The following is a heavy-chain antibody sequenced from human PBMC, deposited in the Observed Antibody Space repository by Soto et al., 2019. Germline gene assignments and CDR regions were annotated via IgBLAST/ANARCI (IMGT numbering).Heavy chain of an antibody. CDR3: ENGSDQLLPFES. D-gene: IGHD2-2*01. CDR2: ISGSGDDT. Sequence: VSLRLSCAASAFTFSSCVMSWVRQAPGKGLEWVSGISGSGDDTYYADSVKGRFTISRDNPKNTLSLQMNSLRAEDTAVYYCENGSDQLLPFESWGQGTLVTVSS. V-gene: IGHV3-23*01. J-gene: IGHJ5*01. CDR1: AFTFSSCV.